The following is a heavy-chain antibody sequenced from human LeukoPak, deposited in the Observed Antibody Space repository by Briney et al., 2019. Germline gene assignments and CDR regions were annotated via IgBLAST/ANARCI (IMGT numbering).Heavy chain of an antibody. CDR1: GFTFSSYS. CDR3: ARGRSRLDY. J-gene: IGHJ4*02. V-gene: IGHV3-7*04. Sequence: PGGSLRLSCAASGFTFSSYSMNWARQAPGKGLEWVANIKQDGSEKYYVDSVKGRFTISRDNAKNSLYLQMNSLRAEDTAVYYCARGRSRLDYWGQGTLVTVSS. CDR2: IKQDGSEK.